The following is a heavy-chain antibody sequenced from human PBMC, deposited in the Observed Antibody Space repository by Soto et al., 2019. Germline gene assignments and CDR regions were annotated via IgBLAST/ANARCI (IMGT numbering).Heavy chain of an antibody. CDR3: ARVLRGRFDP. J-gene: IGHJ5*02. V-gene: IGHV4-4*02. CDR1: GGSITSANW. Sequence: SETLSLTCAVSGGSITSANWWTWVRQPPGGGLEWIGEISHSGITNYKASLKSRVTMSVDKTKNDVSLKLTSVTAADTAVYYCARVLRGRFDPWGQGTPVTVSS. CDR2: ISHSGIT. D-gene: IGHD5-12*01.